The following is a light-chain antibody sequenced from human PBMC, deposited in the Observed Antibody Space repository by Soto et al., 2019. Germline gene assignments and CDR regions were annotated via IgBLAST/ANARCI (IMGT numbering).Light chain of an antibody. V-gene: IGKV1-39*01. CDR3: QQTYSTPQT. CDR1: QSISNY. Sequence: DIQMTQSPSSLSASVGERVTITCRASQSISNYLNWYQQKPGKAPKFLIYVASSLQSGVPSRFSGSGSGTDFTLTISSLQPEDFATYYCQQTYSTPQTFGQGTKVEIK. J-gene: IGKJ1*01. CDR2: VAS.